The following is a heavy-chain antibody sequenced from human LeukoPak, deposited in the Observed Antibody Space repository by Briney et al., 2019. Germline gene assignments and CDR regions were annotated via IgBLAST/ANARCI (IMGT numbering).Heavy chain of an antibody. D-gene: IGHD6-13*01. CDR3: ARDLSIAAAGTRAYYYMDV. J-gene: IGHJ6*03. Sequence: ASVKVSCKASGYTFTSYDINWVRQATGQGLEWMGWMNPNSGNTGYAQKFQGRVTMTRNTSISTAYMELSSLRSEDTAVYYCARDLSIAAAGTRAYYYMDVWGKGTTVTISS. V-gene: IGHV1-8*01. CDR2: MNPNSGNT. CDR1: GYTFTSYD.